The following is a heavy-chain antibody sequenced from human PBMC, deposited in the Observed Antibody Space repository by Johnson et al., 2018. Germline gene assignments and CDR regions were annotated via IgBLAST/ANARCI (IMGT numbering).Heavy chain of an antibody. CDR2: ISGSGGST. D-gene: IGHD2-15*01. J-gene: IGHJ6*03. CDR3: ARDGLYCSGGSCYSGYYYYYMDV. CDR1: GFSFSSYA. V-gene: IGHV3-23*04. Sequence: VQLVESGGGLVQTGGSLRLSCAASGFSFSSYAMIWVRQAPGKGLEWVSAISGSGGSTYYADSVKGRFTISRDNAKNSLYLQMNSLRAEDTAVYYCARDGLYCSGGSCYSGYYYYYMDVWGKGTTVTVSS.